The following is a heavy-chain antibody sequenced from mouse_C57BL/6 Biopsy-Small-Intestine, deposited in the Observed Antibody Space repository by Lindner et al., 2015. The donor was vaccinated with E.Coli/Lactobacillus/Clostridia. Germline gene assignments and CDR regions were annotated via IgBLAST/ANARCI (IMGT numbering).Heavy chain of an antibody. Sequence: VQLQESGPELVKPGASVKISCKASGYSFTGYYMHWVKQSHGNILDWIGYIYPYNGVSSYNQKFKGKATLTVDKSSSTAYMELRSLTSEDSAVYYCARSFYYGSSFYWYFDVWGTGTTVTVSS. CDR2: IYPYNGVS. J-gene: IGHJ1*03. V-gene: IGHV1-31*01. CDR1: GYSFTGYY. CDR3: ARSFYYGSSFYWYFDV. D-gene: IGHD1-1*01.